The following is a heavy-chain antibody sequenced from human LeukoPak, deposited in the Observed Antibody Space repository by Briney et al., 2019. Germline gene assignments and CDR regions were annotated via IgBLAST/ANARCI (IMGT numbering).Heavy chain of an antibody. CDR1: GYTFTGYY. CDR2: INPNSGGT. D-gene: IGHD3-22*01. Sequence: ASVKVSCKASGYTFTGYYMHWVRQAPGQGLEWMGRINPNSGGTNYAQKFQGRVTMTRDTSISTAYMELSRLRSDDTAVYYCASILDSSGYYSPWEVDYRGQGTLVTVSS. CDR3: ASILDSSGYYSPWEVDY. J-gene: IGHJ4*02. V-gene: IGHV1-2*06.